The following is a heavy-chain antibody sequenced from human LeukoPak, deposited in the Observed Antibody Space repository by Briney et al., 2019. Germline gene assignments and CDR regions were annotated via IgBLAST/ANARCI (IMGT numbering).Heavy chain of an antibody. CDR2: SNADGSEE. CDR1: GFTFSNSE. D-gene: IGHD4-17*01. J-gene: IGHJ4*02. CDR3: ARDRAYGTFDY. V-gene: IGHV3-7*01. Sequence: GGALRLSCVDSGFTFSNSEMSWVRQAPGRGLEWVATSNADGSEEFYVESVKGRFTISRNNARNSLFLHMDSLRAEDTAVYYCARDRAYGTFDYWGQGTLVTVSS.